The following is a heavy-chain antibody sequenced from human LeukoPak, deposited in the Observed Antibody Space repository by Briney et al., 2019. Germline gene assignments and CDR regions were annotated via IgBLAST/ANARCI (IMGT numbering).Heavy chain of an antibody. Sequence: ASVKVSCKASGYTFTSYDINWVRQATGRGLEWMGWMNPNSGNTGCAQKFQGRVTMTRNTSISTAYMELRSLRSDDTAVYYCARDDILRYFDYWGQGALVTVSS. D-gene: IGHD3-9*01. V-gene: IGHV1-8*01. J-gene: IGHJ4*02. CDR2: MNPNSGNT. CDR1: GYTFTSYD. CDR3: ARDDILRYFDY.